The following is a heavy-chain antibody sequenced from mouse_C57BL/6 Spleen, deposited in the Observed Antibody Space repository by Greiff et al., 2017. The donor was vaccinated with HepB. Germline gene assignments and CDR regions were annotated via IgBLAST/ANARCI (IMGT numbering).Heavy chain of an antibody. CDR2: IDPSDSYT. CDR3: ARGSKYFDV. J-gene: IGHJ1*03. Sequence: VQLQQPGAELVMPGASVKLSCKASGYTFTSYWMHWVKQRPGQGLEWIGEIDPSDSYTNYNQKFKGKSTLTVDKSSSTAYMQLSSLTSEDSAVYYCARGSKYFDVWGTGTTVTVSS. CDR1: GYTFTSYW. V-gene: IGHV1-69*01.